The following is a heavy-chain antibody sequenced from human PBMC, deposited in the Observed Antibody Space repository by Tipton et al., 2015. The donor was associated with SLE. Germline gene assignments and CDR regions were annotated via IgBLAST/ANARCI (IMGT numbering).Heavy chain of an antibody. D-gene: IGHD3-3*01. V-gene: IGHV4-34*01. CDR3: ARVGEPNHYDFWSGYHYWYFDL. CDR1: GGSFSGYY. Sequence: LRLSCAVYGGSFSGYYWSWIRQPPGKGLEWIGSIYYSGSTYYNPSLKSRVTISVDTSKNQFSLKLSSVTAADTAVYYCARVGEPNHYDFWSGYHYWYFDLWGRGTLVTVSS. J-gene: IGHJ2*01. CDR2: IYYSGST.